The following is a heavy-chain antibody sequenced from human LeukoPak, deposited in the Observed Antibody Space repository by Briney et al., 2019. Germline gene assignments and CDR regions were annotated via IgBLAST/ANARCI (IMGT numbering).Heavy chain of an antibody. CDR2: INRDGTEK. CDR3: ARGDWYFES. D-gene: IGHD2-21*01. CDR1: GFNFTDSR. Sequence: PGGSLRLSCATSGFNFTDSRMTWVRQAPGKGLQWVANINRDGTEKHFLDSVAGRFTISRDNAKKSLYLQMSSLRPQDTAVYFCARGDWYFESWGQGTLVTVSS. V-gene: IGHV3-7*04. J-gene: IGHJ4*02.